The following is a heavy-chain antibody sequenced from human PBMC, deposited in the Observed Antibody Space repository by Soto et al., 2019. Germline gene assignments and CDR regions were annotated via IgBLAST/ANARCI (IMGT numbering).Heavy chain of an antibody. Sequence: PSETLSLTCTVSGGSISSYYWSWIRQPPGKGLEWIGYIYYSGSTNYNPSLKSRVTISVDTSKNQFSLKLSSVTAADTAVYYCARGYCSSTSCYGAFDIWGQGTMVTVS. CDR1: GGSISSYY. CDR3: ARGYCSSTSCYGAFDI. V-gene: IGHV4-59*01. J-gene: IGHJ3*02. D-gene: IGHD2-2*01. CDR2: IYYSGST.